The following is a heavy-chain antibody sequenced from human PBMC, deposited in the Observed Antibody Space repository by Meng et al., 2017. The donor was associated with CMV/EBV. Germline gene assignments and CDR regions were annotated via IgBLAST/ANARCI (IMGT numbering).Heavy chain of an antibody. V-gene: IGHV1-18*01. CDR2: ISAYNGNT. D-gene: IGHD6-13*01. CDR3: AQTIAAAGTSWFDP. CDR1: GGTFSSYT. J-gene: IGHJ5*02. Sequence: ASVKVSCKASGGTFSSYTISWVRQAPGQGLEWMGWISAYNGNTNYAQKLQGRVTMTTDTSTSTAYMELRSLRSDDTAVYYCAQTIAAAGTSWFDPWGQGTLVTVSS.